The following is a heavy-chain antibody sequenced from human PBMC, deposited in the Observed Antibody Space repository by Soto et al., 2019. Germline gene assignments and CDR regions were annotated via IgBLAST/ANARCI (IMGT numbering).Heavy chain of an antibody. D-gene: IGHD5-18*01. V-gene: IGHV1-69*01. CDR2: IIPIFGTV. Sequence: QVQLVQSGAEVKKPGSSVRVSCKASGGIFSSNAISWVRQAPGQGLEWMGGIIPIFGTVNYAQKLQGRVTITADESTSTAYMELSSLRSEDTAVYYCAAGGRGYSFGRGAPRYDFEYLGQGTQVTVSS. CDR1: GGIFSSNA. J-gene: IGHJ4*02. CDR3: AAGGRGYSFGRGAPRYDFEY.